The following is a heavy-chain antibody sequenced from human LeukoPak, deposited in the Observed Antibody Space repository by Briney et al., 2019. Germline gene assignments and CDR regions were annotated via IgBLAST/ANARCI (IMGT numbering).Heavy chain of an antibody. CDR3: ARDLGIVDAFDT. CDR2: IIPIFGTA. CDR1: GGTFSSYA. D-gene: IGHD3-22*01. Sequence: ASVKVSCKASGGTFSSYAISWVRQAPGQGLEWMGGIIPIFGTANYAQKFQGRVTITADESTSTAYMELSSLRSEDTAVYYCARDLGIVDAFDTWGQGTMVTVSS. J-gene: IGHJ3*02. V-gene: IGHV1-69*13.